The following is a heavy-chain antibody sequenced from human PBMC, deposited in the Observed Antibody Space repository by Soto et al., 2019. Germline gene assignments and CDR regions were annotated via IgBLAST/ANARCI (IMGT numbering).Heavy chain of an antibody. CDR3: ARTLRTERVDY. CDR1: GYPISDAYY. D-gene: IGHD1-1*01. CDR2: INHSGST. J-gene: IGHJ4*02. Sequence: SETLSLTCAVSGYPISDAYYWGWIRQPPGKGLVWIGTINHSGSTYYNPSLKSRVTISVDTSKNQFSLKLRSVTAADTAVYYCARTLRTERVDYWGQGTLVTVSS. V-gene: IGHV4-38-2*01.